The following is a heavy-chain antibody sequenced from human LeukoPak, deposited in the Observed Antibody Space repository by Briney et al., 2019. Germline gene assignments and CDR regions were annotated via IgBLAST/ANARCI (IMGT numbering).Heavy chain of an antibody. CDR2: FDPEDGET. CDR3: ATDAVAAAGQLDAFDI. D-gene: IGHD6-13*01. J-gene: IGHJ3*02. V-gene: IGHV1-24*01. Sequence: GASVKVSCKVSGYTLTELSMHWVRQAPGKGLEWMGGFDPEDGETIYAQKFQGRVTMTEDTSTDTAYMELSSLRSEDTAVYYCATDAVAAAGQLDAFDIWGQGTMVTVSS. CDR1: GYTLTELS.